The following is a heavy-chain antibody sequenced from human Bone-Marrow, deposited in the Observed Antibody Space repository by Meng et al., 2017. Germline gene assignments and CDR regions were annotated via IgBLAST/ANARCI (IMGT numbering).Heavy chain of an antibody. CDR3: ARGGRNYAEPLDY. D-gene: IGHD3-16*01. J-gene: IGHJ4*02. CDR1: GYTFIDYY. V-gene: IGHV1-69*06. Sequence: SVKVSCKASGYTFIDYYIHWVRQAPGQGLEWMGGIIPLSGTADYTQRFQGRVTFTADKSTNTAYMELRSLKSDDTAVYYCARGGRNYAEPLDYWGQGTLVTVSS. CDR2: IIPLSGTA.